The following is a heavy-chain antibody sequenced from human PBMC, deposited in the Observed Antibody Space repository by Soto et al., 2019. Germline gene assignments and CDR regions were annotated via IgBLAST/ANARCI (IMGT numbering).Heavy chain of an antibody. Sequence: PGESLKISCKASGYTFTSKWIAWVRQMPGKGLEWMAIVYPFDSDTRYSPSFQGQVTISADKSINTAYLQWSSLRASDTAIYYCARPDSNGWYDYWGQGTPVTVS. D-gene: IGHD6-19*01. CDR3: ARPDSNGWYDY. CDR2: VYPFDSDT. V-gene: IGHV5-51*01. J-gene: IGHJ4*02. CDR1: GYTFTSKW.